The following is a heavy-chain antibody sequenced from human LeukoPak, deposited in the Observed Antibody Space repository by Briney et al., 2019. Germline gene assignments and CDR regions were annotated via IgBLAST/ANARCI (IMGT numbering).Heavy chain of an antibody. CDR2: ISYDGSNK. CDR1: GFTFSSYA. Sequence: PGRSLRLSCAASGFTFSSYAMHWVRQAPGKGLEWVAVISYDGSNKYYADSVKGRFTISRDNAKNMLYLQMNSLRAEDTAVYYCARGGVASLDYWGQGTLVTVSS. V-gene: IGHV3-30-3*01. D-gene: IGHD3-3*01. CDR3: ARGGVASLDY. J-gene: IGHJ4*02.